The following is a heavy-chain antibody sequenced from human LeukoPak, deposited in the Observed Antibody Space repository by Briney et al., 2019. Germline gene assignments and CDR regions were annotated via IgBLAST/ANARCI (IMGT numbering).Heavy chain of an antibody. Sequence: GGSLKLSCAASGFTLDDYGMSWVRQAPGKGLEWVSGINWNGGSTGYADSVKGRFTISRDNAKNSLYLQMNSLRAEDTALYHCARATLPFYYYYGMDVWGQGTTVTVSS. CDR2: INWNGGST. J-gene: IGHJ6*02. CDR3: ARATLPFYYYYGMDV. V-gene: IGHV3-20*01. CDR1: GFTLDDYG.